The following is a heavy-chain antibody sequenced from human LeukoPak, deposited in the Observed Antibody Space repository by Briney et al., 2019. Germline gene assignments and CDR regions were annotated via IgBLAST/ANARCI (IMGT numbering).Heavy chain of an antibody. V-gene: IGHV3-48*02. D-gene: IGHD4-17*01. J-gene: IGHJ4*02. CDR3: ARGYGELNY. CDR1: GFTFSSYS. CDR2: ISSSSSGA. Sequence: GGSLRLSCAASGFTFSSYSMNWVRQAPGKGLEWVSYISSSSSGAYYADSVKGRFTISRDNAKSSLYLQMDSLTDEDTAVYYCARGYGELNYRGQGTLVTVSS.